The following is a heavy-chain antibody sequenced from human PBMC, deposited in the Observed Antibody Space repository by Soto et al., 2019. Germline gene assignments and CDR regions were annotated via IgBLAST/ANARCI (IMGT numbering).Heavy chain of an antibody. CDR3: ARSTTVTTDEDYSYYYGMDV. CDR1: GYTFTSYG. CDR2: ISAYNGNT. D-gene: IGHD4-17*01. Sequence: ASVKVSCKASGYTFTSYGISWVRQAPGQGLEWMGWISAYNGNTNYAQKLQGRVTMTTDTSTSTAYMELRSLRSDDTAVYYCARSTTVTTDEDYSYYYGMDVWGQGTTVTVSS. J-gene: IGHJ6*02. V-gene: IGHV1-18*04.